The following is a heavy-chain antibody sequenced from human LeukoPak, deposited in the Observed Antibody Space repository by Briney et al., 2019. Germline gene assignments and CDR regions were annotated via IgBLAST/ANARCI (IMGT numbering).Heavy chain of an antibody. V-gene: IGHV3-53*01. CDR1: GFTVSSNY. J-gene: IGHJ3*02. D-gene: IGHD3-10*01. CDR2: IYSGGST. CDR3: ARDRGLGHDAFDI. Sequence: GGSLTLSCAASGFTVSSNYMSWVRQAPGKGLEWDSVIYSGGSTDYADSVKGRFTISRDNSKNTLYLQMNSLRAEDTAVYYCARDRGLGHDAFDIWGQGTMVTVSS.